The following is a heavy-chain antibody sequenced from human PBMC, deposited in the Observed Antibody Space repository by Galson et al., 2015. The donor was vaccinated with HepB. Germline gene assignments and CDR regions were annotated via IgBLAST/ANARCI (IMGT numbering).Heavy chain of an antibody. J-gene: IGHJ5*02. D-gene: IGHD6-13*01. CDR2: INAGNGNT. Sequence: SCKASGYTFTSYAMHWVRQAPGQRLEWMGWINAGNGNTKYSQKFQGRVTITRDTSASTAYMELSSLRSEDTAVYYCARDTAVSSSWYWRAVWFDPWGQGTLVIVSS. CDR1: GYTFTSYA. V-gene: IGHV1-3*01. CDR3: ARDTAVSSSWYWRAVWFDP.